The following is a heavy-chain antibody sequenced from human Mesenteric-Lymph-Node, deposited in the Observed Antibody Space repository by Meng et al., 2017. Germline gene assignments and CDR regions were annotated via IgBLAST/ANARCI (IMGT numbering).Heavy chain of an antibody. D-gene: IGHD3-22*01. V-gene: IGHV1-18*01. CDR3: AIDKRVMIVPPLDY. CDR2: ISAYNGNT. J-gene: IGHJ4*02. CDR1: GYTFTSYG. Sequence: ASVKVSCKASGYTFTSYGISWVRQAPGQGLEWMGWISAYNGNTNYAQKLQGRVTMTTDTSTSTAYMELRSLRSDDTAVYYCAIDKRVMIVPPLDYWGQGTLVTVSS.